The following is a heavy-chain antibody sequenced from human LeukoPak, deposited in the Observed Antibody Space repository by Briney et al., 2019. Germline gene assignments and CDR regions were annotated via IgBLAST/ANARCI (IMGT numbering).Heavy chain of an antibody. CDR3: ARGADGSGHYYYYYYMDV. V-gene: IGHV1-2*02. D-gene: IGHD3-22*01. CDR2: LNPNSGGA. J-gene: IGHJ6*03. CDR1: GDTFTGHY. Sequence: ASVKVSCKASGDTFTGHYIHWVRQAPGQGLEWMGWLNPNSGGAHYAQKFQGRVTVTRNTSISTAYMELSSLRSEDTAVYYCARGADGSGHYYYYYYMDVWGKGTTVTISS.